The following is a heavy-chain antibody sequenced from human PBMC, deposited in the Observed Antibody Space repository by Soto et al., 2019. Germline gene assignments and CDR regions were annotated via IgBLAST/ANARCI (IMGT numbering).Heavy chain of an antibody. CDR3: AGLGMVAAHREFDP. CDR2: INQSGSP. CDR1: SATIRSSNW. Sequence: SETLSLTCAVSSATIRSSNWWTWVRNPPGKGLEWIGEINQSGSPNYNPSLRSRVTISVVKSKSQFFLKLSSVTAADTAIYYCAGLGMVAAHREFDPWGQGTLVTVSS. J-gene: IGHJ5*02. V-gene: IGHV4-4*02. D-gene: IGHD2-15*01.